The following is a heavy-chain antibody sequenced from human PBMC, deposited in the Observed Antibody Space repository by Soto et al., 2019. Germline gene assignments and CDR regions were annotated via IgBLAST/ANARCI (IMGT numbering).Heavy chain of an antibody. V-gene: IGHV3-7*01. D-gene: IGHD6-19*01. CDR3: ASEGSGWYEVF. Sequence: EVQLVESGGGLVQPGGSLRLSCATSGFTFSSYWMSWVRQAPGKGLEWVANIKQDGSEKYYVDSVKGRFTISRDNTKNSLYLQLNSLRAEDTAVYYGASEGSGWYEVFWGQGTLVTVSS. J-gene: IGHJ4*02. CDR2: IKQDGSEK. CDR1: GFTFSSYW.